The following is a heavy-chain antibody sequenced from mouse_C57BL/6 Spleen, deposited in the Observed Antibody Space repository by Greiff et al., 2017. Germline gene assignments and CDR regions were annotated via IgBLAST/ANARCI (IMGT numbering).Heavy chain of an antibody. CDR2: ISSGSSTI. J-gene: IGHJ1*03. CDR1: GFTFSDYG. CDR3: ASGYYGSRHGWYFDV. Sequence: EVKVVESGGGLVKPGGSLKLSCAASGFTFSDYGMHWVRQAPEKGLEWVAYISSGSSTIYYADTVKGRFTISRDNAKTTLFLQMTSLRSEDTAMYYCASGYYGSRHGWYFDVWGTGTTVTVAA. D-gene: IGHD1-1*01. V-gene: IGHV5-17*01.